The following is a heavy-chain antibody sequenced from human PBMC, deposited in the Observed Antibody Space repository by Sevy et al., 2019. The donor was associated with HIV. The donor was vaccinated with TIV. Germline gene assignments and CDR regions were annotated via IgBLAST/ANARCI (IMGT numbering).Heavy chain of an antibody. Sequence: ASVKVSCKASGYTFTGYYMHWVRQAPGQGLEWMGWINPNSGGTNYAQKFQGRVTMTRDTSISTAYMELSRLGSDDTAVYYCARLSRPGGVMRWFDPWGQGTLVTVSS. CDR3: ARLSRPGGVMRWFDP. CDR1: GYTFTGYY. D-gene: IGHD3-16*01. CDR2: INPNSGGT. J-gene: IGHJ5*02. V-gene: IGHV1-2*02.